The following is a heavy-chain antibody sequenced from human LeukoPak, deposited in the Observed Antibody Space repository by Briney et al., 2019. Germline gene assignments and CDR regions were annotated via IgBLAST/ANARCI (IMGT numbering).Heavy chain of an antibody. J-gene: IGHJ4*02. Sequence: VASVKVSCKASGYTFTGYYMHWVRQAPGQGLEWMGWINPNSGGTNYAQKFQGRVTMTRDTSISTAYMELSRLRSDDTAVYYCARDFSKLERHSIIYYFDYWGQGTLVTVSS. CDR2: INPNSGGT. CDR1: GYTFTGYY. CDR3: ARDFSKLERHSIIYYFDY. V-gene: IGHV1-2*02. D-gene: IGHD1-1*01.